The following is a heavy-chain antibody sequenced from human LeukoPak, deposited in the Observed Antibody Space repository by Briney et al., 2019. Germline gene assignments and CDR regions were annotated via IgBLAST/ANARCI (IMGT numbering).Heavy chain of an antibody. D-gene: IGHD3-22*01. CDR2: MSHSGST. J-gene: IGHJ4*02. CDR1: GYSISSGYH. Sequence: SETLSLTCVVSGYSISSGYHWGWIRQPPGKGLEWIGSMSHSGSTYYNPSLKSRVTISVDTSKNQFSLKLSSVTAADTAVYYCAREGYYDSSGYYPLWDYWGQGTLVTVSS. V-gene: IGHV4-38-2*02. CDR3: AREGYYDSSGYYPLWDY.